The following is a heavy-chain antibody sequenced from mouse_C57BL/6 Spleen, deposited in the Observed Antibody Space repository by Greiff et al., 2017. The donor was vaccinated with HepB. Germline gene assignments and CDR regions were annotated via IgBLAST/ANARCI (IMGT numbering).Heavy chain of an antibody. CDR1: GFTFSDYY. V-gene: IGHV5-16*01. CDR2: INYDGSST. Sequence: EVQLQESEGGLVQPGSSMKLSCTASGFTFSDYYMAWVRQVPEKGLEWVANINYDGSSTYYLDSLKSRFIISRDNAKNILYLQMSSLKSEDTATYYCARDPPDHWYFDVWGTGTTVTVSS. J-gene: IGHJ1*03. CDR3: ARDPPDHWYFDV.